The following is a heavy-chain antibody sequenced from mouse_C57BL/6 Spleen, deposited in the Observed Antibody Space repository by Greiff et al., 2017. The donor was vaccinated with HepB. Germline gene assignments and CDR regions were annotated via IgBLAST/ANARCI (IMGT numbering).Heavy chain of an antibody. CDR3: GRGGAFITTVVASGDY. V-gene: IGHV14-3*01. D-gene: IGHD1-1*01. CDR2: IDPANGNT. Sequence: EVQLQQSVAELVRPGASVKLSCTASGFNIKNTYMHWVKQRPEQGLEWIGRIDPANGNTKYAPKFQGKATITAATSSNTAYLQLSSLTSEDTAIYYWGRGGAFITTVVASGDYWGQGTSVTVSS. CDR1: GFNIKNTY. J-gene: IGHJ4*01.